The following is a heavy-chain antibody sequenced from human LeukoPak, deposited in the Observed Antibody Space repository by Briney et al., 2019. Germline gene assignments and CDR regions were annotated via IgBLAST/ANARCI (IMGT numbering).Heavy chain of an antibody. D-gene: IGHD6-13*01. CDR2: VIPILGIA. V-gene: IGHV1-69*04. CDR1: GGTFSSYA. J-gene: IGHJ4*02. CDR3: ASSQRLPAASFDY. Sequence: SVKVSCKASGGTFSSYAISWVRQAPGQGLEWMGRVIPILGIANYAQKFQGRVTITADKSTSTAYMELSSLRSEDTAVYYCASSQRLPAASFDYWGQGTLVTVSS.